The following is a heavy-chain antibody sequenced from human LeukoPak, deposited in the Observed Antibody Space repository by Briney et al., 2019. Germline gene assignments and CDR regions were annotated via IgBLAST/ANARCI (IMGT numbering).Heavy chain of an antibody. D-gene: IGHD1-26*01. V-gene: IGHV1-18*01. J-gene: IGHJ5*02. CDR1: GYTFSIYG. CDR2: ISARNGNT. CDR3: ARVGAEVTQFADP. Sequence: GASVKVSCKASGYTFSIYGVTWVRQAPGQGLEWMGWISARNGNTNYAQKVQGRLTMTIDTSTSTAYMELRSLTSDDTAVYFCARVGAEVTQFADPWGQGTLVTVSS.